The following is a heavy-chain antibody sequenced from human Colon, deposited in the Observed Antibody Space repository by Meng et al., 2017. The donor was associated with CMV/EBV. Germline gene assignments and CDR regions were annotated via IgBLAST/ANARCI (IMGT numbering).Heavy chain of an antibody. CDR3: APITVVPGVLSMDV. D-gene: IGHD3-10*01. J-gene: IGHJ6*02. CDR1: GFTFSNYW. V-gene: IGHV3-74*01. CDR2: ISSGGATT. Sequence: SCAASGFTFSNYWMHWVRQAPGKGLVWVSRISSGGATTNYADSVRGRFTVSRDNAKKMLYLQMNSLRAEDTAVYFCAPITVVPGVLSMDVWGLGTTVTVS.